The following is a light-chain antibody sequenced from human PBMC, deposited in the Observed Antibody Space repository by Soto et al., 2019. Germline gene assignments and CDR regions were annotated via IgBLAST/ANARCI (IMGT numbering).Light chain of an antibody. Sequence: EIVLTQSPDTLSLSPGESATLSCRASQSVSRNYLAWYQQKPGRAPRLLIYGASSRATGIPDRFSGSGSGTDFTLTISRLEPEDFAVFYCQQYDNSITFGQGTRLEIE. V-gene: IGKV3-20*01. CDR1: QSVSRNY. CDR3: QQYDNSIT. CDR2: GAS. J-gene: IGKJ5*01.